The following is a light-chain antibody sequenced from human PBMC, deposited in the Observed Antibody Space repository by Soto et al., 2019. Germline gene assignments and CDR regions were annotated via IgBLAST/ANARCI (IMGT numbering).Light chain of an antibody. V-gene: IGLV2-14*03. Sequence: QSALTQPASVSGFPGQSITISCTGTSSDVGGYNYVSWYQQHPGKAPKLMIYDVSNRPSGVSNRFSGSKSGNTASLTISGLQAEDESDYYCSSYTGSSTYVFGTGTKLTVL. J-gene: IGLJ1*01. CDR2: DVS. CDR1: SSDVGGYNY. CDR3: SSYTGSSTYV.